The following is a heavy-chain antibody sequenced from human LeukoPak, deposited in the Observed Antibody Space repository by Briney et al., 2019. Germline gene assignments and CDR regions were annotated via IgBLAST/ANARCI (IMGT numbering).Heavy chain of an antibody. CDR3: ARDSGSSNFDY. J-gene: IGHJ4*02. V-gene: IGHV1-2*06. D-gene: IGHD1-26*01. Sequence: ASVKVSCTASGYTFTGYYMHWVRQAPGQGLEGMGRINPNSGGTNYAQKFQGRVTMTRDTSISTAYMELSRLRSDDTAVYYCARDSGSSNFDYWGQGTLVTVSS. CDR1: GYTFTGYY. CDR2: INPNSGGT.